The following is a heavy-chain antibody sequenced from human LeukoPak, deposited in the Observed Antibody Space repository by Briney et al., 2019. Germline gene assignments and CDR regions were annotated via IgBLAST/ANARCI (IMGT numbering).Heavy chain of an antibody. CDR3: AKDGTNPPVGATVAFDY. D-gene: IGHD1-26*01. CDR2: ISGSGGST. J-gene: IGHJ4*02. Sequence: GGSLRLSCAASGFTFSSYEMNWVRQAPGKGLEWVSAISGSGGSTYYADSVKGRFTISRDNSKNTLYLQMNSPRAEDTAVYYCAKDGTNPPVGATVAFDYWGQGTLVTVSS. V-gene: IGHV3-23*01. CDR1: GFTFSSYE.